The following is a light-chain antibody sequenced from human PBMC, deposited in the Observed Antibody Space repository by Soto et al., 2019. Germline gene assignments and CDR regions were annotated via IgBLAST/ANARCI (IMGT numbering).Light chain of an antibody. CDR1: QSVSYY. CDR2: DAF. J-gene: IGKJ2*01. CDR3: QQRSDWPQYT. Sequence: EIVLTQSPATLSLSPGERATLSCRASQSVSYYLAWFQQKPGQAPRLLIYDAFNRATGVPARFSGSGSGTDFTLTISSLEPEDCAVYYCQQRSDWPQYTFGQGTKLEIK. V-gene: IGKV3-11*01.